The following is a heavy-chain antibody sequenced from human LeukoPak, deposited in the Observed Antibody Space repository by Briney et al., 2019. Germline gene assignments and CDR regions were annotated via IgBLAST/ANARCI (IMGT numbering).Heavy chain of an antibody. V-gene: IGHV1-69*05. Sequence: SSVKVSCKASGGTFSSYAISWVRQAPGQGPEWMGGIIPIFGTANYAQKFQGRVTITTDESTSTAYMELSSLRSEDTAVYYCATCDIAARPYFDYWGQGTLVTVSS. J-gene: IGHJ4*02. D-gene: IGHD6-6*01. CDR1: GGTFSSYA. CDR3: ATCDIAARPYFDY. CDR2: IIPIFGTA.